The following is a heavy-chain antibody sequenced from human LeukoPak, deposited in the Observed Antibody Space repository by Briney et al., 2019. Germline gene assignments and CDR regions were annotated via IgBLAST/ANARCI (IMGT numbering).Heavy chain of an antibody. D-gene: IGHD3-16*01. J-gene: IGHJ5*02. Sequence: GGSLKLSCAASGFTFSDSAIHWVRQASGKGLEWVGRIRGKGYSDPPAYAASVKGRFTISRDDSKSTAYLQMNSLKAEDTVVYSCTVPQSGGNRFDPWGPGTLVTVSS. V-gene: IGHV3-73*01. CDR2: IRGKGYSDPP. CDR1: GFTFSDSA. CDR3: TVPQSGGNRFDP.